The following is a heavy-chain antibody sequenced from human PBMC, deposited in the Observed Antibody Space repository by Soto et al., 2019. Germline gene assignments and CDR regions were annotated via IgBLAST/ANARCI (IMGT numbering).Heavy chain of an antibody. CDR1: GFTFNSYV. CDR3: ARDSLPYYGGNPSYYYGMDV. J-gene: IGHJ6*02. V-gene: IGHV3-33*08. D-gene: IGHD4-17*01. Sequence: GGSLRLSCAASGFTFNSYVMHWVRQAPGKGLEWVAVIWYDGSNKYYADSVKGRFTISRDNSKNTLYLQMNSLRAEDTAVYYCARDSLPYYGGNPSYYYGMDVWGQGTTVTVSS. CDR2: IWYDGSNK.